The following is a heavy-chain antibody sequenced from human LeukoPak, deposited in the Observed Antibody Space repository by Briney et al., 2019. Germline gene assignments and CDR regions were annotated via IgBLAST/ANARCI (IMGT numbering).Heavy chain of an antibody. D-gene: IGHD3-22*01. CDR1: GGSISSYY. Sequence: SETLSLTCTVSGGSISSYYWSWIRQPPGKGLEWIGYIYYSGSTNYNPSLKSRVTISVDTSKNQFSLKLSSVTAADTAVYYCARRSSSGSPLYYYYYMDVWGKGTTVTISS. J-gene: IGHJ6*03. V-gene: IGHV4-59*01. CDR3: ARRSSSGSPLYYYYYMDV. CDR2: IYYSGST.